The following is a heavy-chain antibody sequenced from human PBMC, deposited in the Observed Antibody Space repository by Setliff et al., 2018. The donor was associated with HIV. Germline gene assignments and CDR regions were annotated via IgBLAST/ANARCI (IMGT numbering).Heavy chain of an antibody. V-gene: IGHV3-21*01. CDR2: ISSSGGYI. Sequence: PGGSLRLSCAGSDSGDSGFIFSDYFMTWVRQAPGEGLEWVSSISSSGGYIYYADSVKGRFTIFRDNAKKSVYLELNSLRAEDTAVYYCARLPGYCSTSSCYGYLDYWGQGTLVTVSS. CDR3: ARLPGYCSTSSCYGYLDY. CDR1: GFIFSDYF. D-gene: IGHD2-2*01. J-gene: IGHJ4*02.